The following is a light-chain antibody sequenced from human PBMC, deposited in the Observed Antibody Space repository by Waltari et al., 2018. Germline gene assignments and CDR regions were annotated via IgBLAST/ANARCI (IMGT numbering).Light chain of an antibody. CDR3: QHLDSYPFT. Sequence: IQLTQSPSSLSASVGDRVTITCRASQDISNYLAWYQQKPGKAPNLLIYAASTLQSGVPSRFSGSGCGTGFTLTISSLQPEDFASYYCQHLDSYPFTFGQGTKVDIK. V-gene: IGKV1-9*01. CDR2: AAS. J-gene: IGKJ3*01. CDR1: QDISNY.